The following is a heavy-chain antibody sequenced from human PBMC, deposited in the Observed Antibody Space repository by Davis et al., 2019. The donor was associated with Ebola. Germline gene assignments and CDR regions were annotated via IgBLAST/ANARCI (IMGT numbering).Heavy chain of an antibody. CDR3: ARGKVISPEGAKTVDY. D-gene: IGHD1-14*01. J-gene: IGHJ4*02. CDR2: INHSGRT. CDR1: GGSFSGYY. V-gene: IGHV4-34*01. Sequence: SETLSLTCAVYGGSFSGYYWSWIRQPPGKGLEWIGEINHSGRTNNNPSLKSRVTISAGTSKNQFSLKMSSVTAADTAVYYCARGKVISPEGAKTVDYWGQGTLVSVSS.